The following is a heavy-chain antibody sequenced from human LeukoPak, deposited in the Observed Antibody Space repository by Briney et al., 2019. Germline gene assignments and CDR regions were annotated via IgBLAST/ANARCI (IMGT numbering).Heavy chain of an antibody. V-gene: IGHV3-11*01. D-gene: IGHD2-15*01. Sequence: GGSLRLSCAASGFTFSDYYMSWIRQAPGKGLEWLSYISKNGKTIYYADSVKGRFTISRDNAKKSVYLQMNSLRAEDTAVYYCAKWADIVVVVAASIGMDVWGQGTTVTVSS. CDR2: ISKNGKTI. CDR3: AKWADIVVVVAASIGMDV. CDR1: GFTFSDYY. J-gene: IGHJ6*02.